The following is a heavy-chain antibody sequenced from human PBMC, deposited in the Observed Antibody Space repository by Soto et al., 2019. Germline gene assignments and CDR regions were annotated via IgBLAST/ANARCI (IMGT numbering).Heavy chain of an antibody. V-gene: IGHV3-30*18. Sequence: QVQLVESGGGVVRPGRSLRLSCAASGFAFSNYGTHWVRQAPRKGLEWVTVISYDGTNKYYADSVKRRFTISRDNSKNTLYLQMNRLRPEDTSIYYCAKDKVFRGGIMDSWGQGTLVTVSS. CDR1: GFAFSNYG. CDR3: AKDKVFRGGIMDS. D-gene: IGHD1-26*01. J-gene: IGHJ4*02. CDR2: ISYDGTNK.